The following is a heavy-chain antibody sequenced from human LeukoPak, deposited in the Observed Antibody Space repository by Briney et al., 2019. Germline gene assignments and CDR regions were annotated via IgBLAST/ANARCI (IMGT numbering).Heavy chain of an antibody. V-gene: IGHV3-9*03. D-gene: IGHD3-10*01. CDR1: GFTFDDYA. Sequence: GGSLRLSCAASGFTFDDYAMHWVRQAPGKGLEWVSGISWNSGSIGYADSVKGRFTISRDNAKNSLYLQMNSLRAEDMALYYCAKDAVVRGVISDNYFDYWGREPWSPSPQ. CDR3: AKDAVVRGVISDNYFDY. J-gene: IGHJ4*02. CDR2: ISWNSGSI.